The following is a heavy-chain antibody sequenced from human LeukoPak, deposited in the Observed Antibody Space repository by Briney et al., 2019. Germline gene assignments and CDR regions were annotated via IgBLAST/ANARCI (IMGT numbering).Heavy chain of an antibody. CDR3: AKEGSRQVRGVMFNYFDY. CDR2: ISGSGGST. V-gene: IGHV3-23*01. J-gene: IGHJ4*02. CDR1: GFTFSSYA. Sequence: PGGSLRLSCAASGFTFSSYAMSWVRQAPGKGLEWVSAISGSGGSTYYADSVKGRFTISRDNSKNTLYLHMNSLRAEDTAVYYCAKEGSRQVRGVMFNYFDYWGQGTLVTVSS. D-gene: IGHD3-10*01.